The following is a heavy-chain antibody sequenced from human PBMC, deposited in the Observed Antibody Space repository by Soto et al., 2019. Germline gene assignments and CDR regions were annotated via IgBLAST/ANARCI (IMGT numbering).Heavy chain of an antibody. J-gene: IGHJ6*02. V-gene: IGHV1-69*06. CDR3: ARDAHCDSSWPPYYYYGMDV. D-gene: IGHD3-9*01. CDR2: IIPIFGTE. CDR1: GGTFSSYA. Sequence: SVKVSCKASGGTFSSYAISWVRQAPGQGLEWMGGIIPIFGTENYAQKFQGRVTITADKSTSTAYMELSSLRSEDTAVYYCARDAHCDSSWPPYYYYGMDVWGQGTTVTVSS.